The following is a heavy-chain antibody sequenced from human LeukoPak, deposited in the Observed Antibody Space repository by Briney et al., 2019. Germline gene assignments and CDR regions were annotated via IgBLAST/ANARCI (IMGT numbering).Heavy chain of an antibody. CDR1: GGSISSYY. V-gene: IGHV4-59*01. D-gene: IGHD6-13*01. Sequence: SETLSLTCTVSGGSISSYYWSWIRQPPGKGLEWIGYIYYSGSTNYNPSLKSRVTISVDTSKNQFSLKLSSVTAADTAVYYCARVAAAGYYFDYWGQGTLVTVSS. CDR2: IYYSGST. J-gene: IGHJ4*02. CDR3: ARVAAAGYYFDY.